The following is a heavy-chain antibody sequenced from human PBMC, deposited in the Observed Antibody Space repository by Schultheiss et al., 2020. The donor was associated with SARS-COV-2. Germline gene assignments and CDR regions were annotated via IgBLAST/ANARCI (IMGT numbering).Heavy chain of an antibody. CDR1: GFTFSNAW. J-gene: IGHJ6*02. D-gene: IGHD3-3*01. V-gene: IGHV3-15*01. Sequence: GGSLRLSCAASGFTFSNAWMSWVRQAPGKGLEWVGRIKSKTDGGTTDYAAPVKGRFTISRDDSKNTLYLQMNSLKTEDTAVYYCTRDYDFWSGSPPTVWGQGTTVTVSS. CDR3: TRDYDFWSGSPPTV. CDR2: IKSKTDGGTT.